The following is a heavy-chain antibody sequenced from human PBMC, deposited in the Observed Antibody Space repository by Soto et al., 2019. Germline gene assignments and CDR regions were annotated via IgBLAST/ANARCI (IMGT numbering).Heavy chain of an antibody. CDR3: ARFDGSSSSSRYGMDV. CDR1: GYSFTSYW. V-gene: IGHV5-51*01. D-gene: IGHD6-6*01. CDR2: IYPGDSDT. Sequence: PGESLKISCKGSGYSFTSYWIGWVRQMPGKGLEWMGIIYPGDSDTRYSPSFQGQVTISADKSISTAYLQWSSLKASDTAMYYCARFDGSSSSSRYGMDVWGQGTTVTVSS. J-gene: IGHJ6*02.